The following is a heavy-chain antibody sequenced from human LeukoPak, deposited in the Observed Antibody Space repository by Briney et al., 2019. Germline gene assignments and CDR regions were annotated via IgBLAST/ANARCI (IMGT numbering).Heavy chain of an antibody. CDR2: VRYDGFDT. CDR3: AGDRGKDYFGD. CDR1: GLTFTNHG. Sequence: GGSLRLSCVTSGLTFTNHGFHWLRQAAGKGLEWVAFVRYDGFDTYHSNSVKGRFSISRDDSRNTVYLQMNSLTAEDTALYYCAGDRGKDYFGDWGQGTQVTVSS. V-gene: IGHV3-30*02. D-gene: IGHD4-23*01. J-gene: IGHJ4*02.